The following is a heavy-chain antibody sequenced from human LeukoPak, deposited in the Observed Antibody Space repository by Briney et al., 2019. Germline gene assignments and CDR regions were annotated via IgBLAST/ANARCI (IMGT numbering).Heavy chain of an antibody. CDR3: ARAPYYYDSSGPIDY. Sequence: ASVKVSCKASGYTFTGYYMHWVRQAPGQGLEWMGWINPHSGGTNSAQMFQGRVTMTRDTSISTAYMELSRLRSDDTAVYYCARAPYYYDSSGPIDYGGQGTRVTVSS. D-gene: IGHD3-22*01. CDR2: INPHSGGT. CDR1: GYTFTGYY. J-gene: IGHJ4*02. V-gene: IGHV1-2*02.